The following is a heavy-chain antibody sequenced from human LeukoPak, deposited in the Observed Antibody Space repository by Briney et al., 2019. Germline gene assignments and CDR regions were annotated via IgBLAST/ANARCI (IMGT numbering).Heavy chain of an antibody. CDR3: ARASGYSGYDFDY. J-gene: IGHJ4*02. CDR2: IYPGDSDT. CDR1: GYNFTSYW. V-gene: IGHV5-51*01. D-gene: IGHD5-12*01. Sequence: GESLKISCKGSGYNFTSYWIGWVRQLPGKGLEWMGIIYPGDSDTRYSPSFQGQVTISADKSISTAYLQWSSLKASDTAMYYCARASGYSGYDFDYWGQGTLVTVSS.